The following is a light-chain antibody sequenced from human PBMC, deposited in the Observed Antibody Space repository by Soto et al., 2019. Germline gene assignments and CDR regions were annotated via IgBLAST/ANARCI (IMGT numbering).Light chain of an antibody. CDR2: GAS. Sequence: EIVLKQSPGTLSLSPGERATLSCRASQSVRSDYLAWYQQKPGQAPRLHIYGASTRATGIPDRFTGSGSGTDLTITISRLEPEDGEVYDCQQYGSSPRTFGQGTKVDIK. V-gene: IGKV3-20*01. J-gene: IGKJ1*01. CDR3: QQYGSSPRT. CDR1: QSVRSDY.